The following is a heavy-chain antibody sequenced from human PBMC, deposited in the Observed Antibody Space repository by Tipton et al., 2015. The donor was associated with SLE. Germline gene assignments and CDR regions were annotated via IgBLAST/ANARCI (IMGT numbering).Heavy chain of an antibody. Sequence: GSLRLSCAASGFTFSSYEMNWVRQAPGKGLEWVSYISSSGSTIYYADSVKGRFTISRDNARNSLYLQMNSLRAEDTAVYYCARDRLGKVDAFDIWGQGTMVTVSS. D-gene: IGHD7-27*01. CDR2: ISSSGSTI. CDR1: GFTFSSYE. J-gene: IGHJ3*02. V-gene: IGHV3-48*03. CDR3: ARDRLGKVDAFDI.